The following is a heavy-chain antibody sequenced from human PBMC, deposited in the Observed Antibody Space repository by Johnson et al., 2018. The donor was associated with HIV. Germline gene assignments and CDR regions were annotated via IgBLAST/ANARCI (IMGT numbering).Heavy chain of an antibody. CDR2: IWYDGSNK. CDR3: AKDVSSSSWFFAFDI. Sequence: QMLLVESGGGVVQPGRSLRLSCVASGFTFSSYGMHWVRQAPGKGLEWVAVIWYDGSNKYYADSVKGRFTISRDNSKNTLYLQMNSLRAEDTALYYCAKDVSSSSWFFAFDIWGQGTMVTVSS. D-gene: IGHD6-13*01. J-gene: IGHJ3*02. V-gene: IGHV3-33*06. CDR1: GFTFSSYG.